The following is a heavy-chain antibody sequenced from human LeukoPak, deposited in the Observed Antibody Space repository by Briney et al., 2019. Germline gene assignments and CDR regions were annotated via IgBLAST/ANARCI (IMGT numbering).Heavy chain of an antibody. Sequence: ASVKVSCKASGYTFTGYYMHWVRQAPGQGLEWMGWINPNSGGTNYAQKFQGRVTMTRDTSISTAYMELSSLRSEDTAVYYCARREVYSSGWHWCDPWGQGTLVTVSS. CDR2: INPNSGGT. CDR3: ARREVYSSGWHWCDP. CDR1: GYTFTGYY. V-gene: IGHV1-2*02. J-gene: IGHJ5*02. D-gene: IGHD6-19*01.